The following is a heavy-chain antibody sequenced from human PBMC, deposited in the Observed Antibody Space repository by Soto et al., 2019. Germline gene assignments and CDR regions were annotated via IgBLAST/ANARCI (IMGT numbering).Heavy chain of an antibody. CDR1: GYTFTSYA. CDR3: ARGGAFFGVVIQKDYYYYGMEV. D-gene: IGHD3-3*01. CDR2: INAGNGNT. Sequence: GASVKVSCKASGYTFTSYAMHWVRQSPGQRLEWMGWINAGNGNTKYSQKFQGRVTITRDTSASTAYMELSSLRSKDTAVYYCARGGAFFGVVIQKDYYYYGMEVWVQGTTVTVTS. V-gene: IGHV1-3*01. J-gene: IGHJ6*02.